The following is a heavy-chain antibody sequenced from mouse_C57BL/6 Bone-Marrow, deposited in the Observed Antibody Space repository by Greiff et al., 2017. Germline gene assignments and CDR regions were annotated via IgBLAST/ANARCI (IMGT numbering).Heavy chain of an antibody. D-gene: IGHD6-5*01. V-gene: IGHV1-22*01. Sequence: VQLQQSGPELVKPGASVQMSCKASGYTFTDYNMHWVKQSHGKSLEWIGYINPNNGGTSYNQKFKGKATLTVNKSSSTAYMELRRLTSEDSAVYYCASYFYYYAMDYWGQGTSVTVSS. CDR2: INPNNGGT. CDR1: GYTFTDYN. J-gene: IGHJ4*01. CDR3: ASYFYYYAMDY.